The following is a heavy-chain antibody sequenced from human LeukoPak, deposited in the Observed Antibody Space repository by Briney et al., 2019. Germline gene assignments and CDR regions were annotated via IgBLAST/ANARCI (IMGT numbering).Heavy chain of an antibody. D-gene: IGHD6-25*01. CDR2: INSYGSSI. Sequence: GGALRLSCAPSGFTFSSYWMHRVRQAPGKGLVWVSRINSYGSSINYADSVQGRLTISTDNVKNTLYLQMNSLRAEDTAVYYCARGSGYGVLDYWGQGTLVTVSS. CDR3: ARGSGYGVLDY. V-gene: IGHV3-74*01. J-gene: IGHJ4*02. CDR1: GFTFSSYW.